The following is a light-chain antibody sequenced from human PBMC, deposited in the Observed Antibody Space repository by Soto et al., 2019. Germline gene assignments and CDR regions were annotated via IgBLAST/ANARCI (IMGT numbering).Light chain of an antibody. Sequence: EIVLTQSPGTLSLYPGERATLSCRASQSVSSSYLAWYQQKPGQAPRLLIYGASSRAPGIPDRFSGSGSGTDFNLTISRLEPEDFAVYYCQQYGSSLLYTFGQGTKLEIK. V-gene: IGKV3-20*01. J-gene: IGKJ2*01. CDR3: QQYGSSLLYT. CDR2: GAS. CDR1: QSVSSSY.